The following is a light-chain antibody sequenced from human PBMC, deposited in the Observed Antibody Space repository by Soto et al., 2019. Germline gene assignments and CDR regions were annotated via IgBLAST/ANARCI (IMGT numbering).Light chain of an antibody. V-gene: IGKV1-5*03. CDR2: GVS. CDR1: QTISHW. CDR3: QQYSDFWWT. J-gene: IGKJ1*01. Sequence: DIQMTQSPSTLSASVGDRVTITCRASQTISHWLAWFQQKPGKAPNLLIYGVSNLASGVPSRFSGNGSGTEFTLTISNLQPDDIATYYCQQYSDFWWTFGHGTRVEIK.